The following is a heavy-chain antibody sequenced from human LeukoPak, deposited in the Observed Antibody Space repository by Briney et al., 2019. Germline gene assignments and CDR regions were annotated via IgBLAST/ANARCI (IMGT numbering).Heavy chain of an antibody. CDR2: ITGSGGTT. D-gene: IGHD6-19*01. V-gene: IGHV3-23*01. J-gene: IGHJ4*02. CDR3: ATAGGSSGSYPLIY. Sequence: GGSLRLSCAVSGFTVSSNHMSWVRQAPGKGLEWVSVITGSGGTTFYADSVKGRFTISRDNSKNTVFLQMNSLRAEDTAVYYCATAGGSSGSYPLIYWGQGILVTVSS. CDR1: GFTVSSNH.